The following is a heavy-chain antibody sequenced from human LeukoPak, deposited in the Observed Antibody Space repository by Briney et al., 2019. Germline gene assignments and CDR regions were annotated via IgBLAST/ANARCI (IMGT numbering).Heavy chain of an antibody. CDR1: GYTFTGYY. J-gene: IGHJ5*02. CDR3: ARGIAAAGWFDP. V-gene: IGHV1-2*06. CDR2: INPNSGGT. Sequence: ASLKVSCKASGYTFTGYYMHWVRQAPGQGLEWMGRINPNSGGTNYAQKFQGRVTMTRDTSISTAYMELSRLRSDDTAVYYCARGIAAAGWFDPWGQGTLVTVSS. D-gene: IGHD6-13*01.